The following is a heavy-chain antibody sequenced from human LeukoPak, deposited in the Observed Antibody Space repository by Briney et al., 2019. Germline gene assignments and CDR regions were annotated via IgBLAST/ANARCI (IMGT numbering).Heavy chain of an antibody. V-gene: IGHV3-21*01. D-gene: IGHD5-12*01. CDR3: ARDRGYGDNPSWFDP. Sequence: PGGSLRLSCAASGFTLRSYTINWVRQAPGKGLEWVSSIGISSNKIYYADSVKGRFIISRDNAKNSVYLQMNSLRAEDTAVYYCARDRGYGDNPSWFDPWGQGTQVTVSS. J-gene: IGHJ5*02. CDR2: IGISSNKI. CDR1: GFTLRSYT.